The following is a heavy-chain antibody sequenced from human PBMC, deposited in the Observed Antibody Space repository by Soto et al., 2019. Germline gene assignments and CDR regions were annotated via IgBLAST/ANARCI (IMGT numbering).Heavy chain of an antibody. CDR2: IYHSGST. CDR3: ASVRGQYYYGMDV. J-gene: IGHJ6*02. D-gene: IGHD3-10*02. CDR1: GGSISSSNW. V-gene: IGHV4-4*02. Sequence: QVQLQESGPGLVKPSGTLSLTCAVSGGSISSSNWWSWVRQPPGKGLEWIGEIYHSGSTNYNPSLKSRVIISVDKSKNQFSLKLSSVTAADTAVYYCASVRGQYYYGMDVWGQGTTVTVSS.